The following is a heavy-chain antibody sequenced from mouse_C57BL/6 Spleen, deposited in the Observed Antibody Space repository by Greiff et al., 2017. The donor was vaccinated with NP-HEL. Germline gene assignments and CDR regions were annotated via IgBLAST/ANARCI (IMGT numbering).Heavy chain of an antibody. J-gene: IGHJ2*01. Sequence: VQLQQSGAELVMPGASVKLSCKASGYTFTSYWMHWVKQRPGQGLEWIGEIDPSDSYTNYNQKFKGKSTLTVDKSSSTAYMQLSSLTSEDSAVYYCARGDSSGRPFDYWGQGTTLTVSS. V-gene: IGHV1-69*01. CDR2: IDPSDSYT. CDR1: GYTFTSYW. D-gene: IGHD3-2*02. CDR3: ARGDSSGRPFDY.